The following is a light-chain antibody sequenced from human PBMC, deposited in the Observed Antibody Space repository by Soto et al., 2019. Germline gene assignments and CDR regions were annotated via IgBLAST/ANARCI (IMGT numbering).Light chain of an antibody. CDR1: SGHSSYI. J-gene: IGLJ3*02. Sequence: QSVLTQSSYASASLGSSVKLTCTLSSGHSSYIIAWHQQQPGKAPRYLMNLESSGSYNKGSGVPDRFSGSSSGADRYLTISNLQFEDEADYYCETWDSNTWVFGGGTQLTVL. V-gene: IGLV4-60*02. CDR3: ETWDSNTWV. CDR2: LESSGSY.